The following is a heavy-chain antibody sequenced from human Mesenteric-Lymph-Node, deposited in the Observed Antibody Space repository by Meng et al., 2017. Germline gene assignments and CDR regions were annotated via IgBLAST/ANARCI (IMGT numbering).Heavy chain of an antibody. CDR2: ISYDGSKT. CDR1: GFTFSDYA. V-gene: IGHV3-30*04. CDR3: ARWEYYSGGICYLGGSAFDI. Sequence: GGSLRLSCAASGFTFSDYAMHWVRQAPGKGLEWVAVISYDGSKTYYRDSVKGRFTISRDNPKNIVSLQMSSLRPEDTAVYFCARWEYYSGGICYLGGSAFDIWGQGTLVTVSS. J-gene: IGHJ3*02. D-gene: IGHD2-15*01.